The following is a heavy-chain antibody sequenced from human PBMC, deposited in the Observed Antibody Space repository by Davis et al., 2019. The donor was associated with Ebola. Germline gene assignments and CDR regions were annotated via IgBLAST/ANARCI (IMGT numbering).Heavy chain of an antibody. J-gene: IGHJ4*02. CDR1: GGSISNYY. CDR3: ARVGPAALDY. CDR2: IYYSGNT. Sequence: SETLSLTCTVSGGSISNYYWSWIRQPPGKGLEWIGYIYYSGNTNYNPSLESRVTISVDTSKNQFSLNLSSVTAADTAVYYCARVGPAALDYWGQGTLVTVSS. V-gene: IGHV4-59*01. D-gene: IGHD2-2*01.